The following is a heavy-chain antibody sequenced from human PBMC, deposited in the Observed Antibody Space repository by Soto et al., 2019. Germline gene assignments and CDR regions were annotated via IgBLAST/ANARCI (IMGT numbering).Heavy chain of an antibody. Sequence: SETLSLTCAVYGGSFSGYYWSWIRQPPGKGLEWIGEINHSGSTNYNPSLKSRVTISVDTSKNQFSLKLSSVAAADTAVYYCARGFWNYGYFDYWGQGTLVTVSS. J-gene: IGHJ4*02. CDR1: GGSFSGYY. CDR2: INHSGST. CDR3: ARGFWNYGYFDY. D-gene: IGHD1-7*01. V-gene: IGHV4-34*01.